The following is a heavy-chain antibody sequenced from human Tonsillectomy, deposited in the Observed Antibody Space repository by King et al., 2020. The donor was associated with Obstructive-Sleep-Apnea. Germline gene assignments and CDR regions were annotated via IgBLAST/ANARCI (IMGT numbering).Heavy chain of an antibody. J-gene: IGHJ6*02. V-gene: IGHV4-34*01. CDR1: GGSFSGYY. D-gene: IGHD3-10*01. CDR3: ASLSGDVGTYYYYGMDV. Sequence: HVQLQQWGAGLLKPSETLSLTCAVYGGSFSGYYWSWIRQPPGKGLEWIGEINHRGSTKYNASLKSRVTISVDTSKNQFSLKLSSATAADTAVYYCASLSGDVGTYYYYGMDVWGQGTPVTVSS. CDR2: INHRGST.